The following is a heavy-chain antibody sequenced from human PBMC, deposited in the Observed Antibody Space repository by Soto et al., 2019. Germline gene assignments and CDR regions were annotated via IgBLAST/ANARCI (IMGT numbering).Heavy chain of an antibody. V-gene: IGHV3-74*02. J-gene: IGHJ4*02. Sequence: EVQLVESGGGLVQPGGSLRLSCAASGFRFSAYWIHWVRQVPGKGLFWVSHVNGEGSSTTYADSVNGRFTISRDNAKNTVYLQMSSLKVDDTAVYYCTRDSARTFDYWGQGTMVIVSS. D-gene: IGHD3-10*01. CDR1: GFRFSAYW. CDR3: TRDSARTFDY. CDR2: VNGEGSST.